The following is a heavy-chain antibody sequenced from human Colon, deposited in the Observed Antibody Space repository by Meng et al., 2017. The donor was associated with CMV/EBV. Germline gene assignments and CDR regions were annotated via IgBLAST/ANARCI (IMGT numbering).Heavy chain of an antibody. CDR1: GGSFSGYY. J-gene: IGHJ6*02. CDR2: INHSGST. D-gene: IGHD2-2*01. Sequence: GSLRLSCAVYGGSFSGYYWSWIRQPPGKGREWIGEINHSGSTNYNPSLKSRVTISVDTSKNQFSLKLSSVTAADTAVYYCARLVRKYCSSTSCYATYYYYGMDVWGQGTPVTVSS. V-gene: IGHV4-34*01. CDR3: ARLVRKYCSSTSCYATYYYYGMDV.